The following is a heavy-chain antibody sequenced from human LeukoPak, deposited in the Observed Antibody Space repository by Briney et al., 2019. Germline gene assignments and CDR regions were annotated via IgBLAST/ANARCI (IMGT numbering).Heavy chain of an antibody. CDR1: GFKFSSYA. V-gene: IGHV3-23*01. J-gene: IGHJ2*01. D-gene: IGHD4-17*01. Sequence: GGSLRLSCAASGFKFSSYAMTWVRQAPGKGLEWVSAISGSGASTYYTDSVKGRFTISRDNSKNTLYLQMNSLRAEDTAVYYCAKVTTVTTPTCGYFDLWGRGTLVTVSS. CDR2: ISGSGAST. CDR3: AKVTTVTTPTCGYFDL.